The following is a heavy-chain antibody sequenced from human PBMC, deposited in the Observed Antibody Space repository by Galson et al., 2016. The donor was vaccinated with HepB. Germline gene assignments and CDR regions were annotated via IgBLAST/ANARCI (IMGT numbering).Heavy chain of an antibody. J-gene: IGHJ1*01. D-gene: IGHD4-17*01. CDR3: GTGTTTVTRMGYIPR. Sequence: SLRLSCAASGFTFSNYAMSWVRQAPGKGLEWVSTIRGSDSNDDTTYHADSGKARFTISRDNSKNTLYLQMKSLRAEDKAVSFCGTGTTTVTRMGYIPRWGQGTLLIVYS. CDR2: IRGSDSNDDTT. CDR1: GFTFSNYA. V-gene: IGHV3-23*01.